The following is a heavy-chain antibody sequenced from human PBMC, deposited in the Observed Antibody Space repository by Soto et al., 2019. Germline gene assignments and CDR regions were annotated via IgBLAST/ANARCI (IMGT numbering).Heavy chain of an antibody. D-gene: IGHD3-22*01. Sequence: GGSLRLSCAASGFTFSSYWMSWVRRAPGKGLEGVPNIKQDGREKYYMDAVKGRCTISRDNAKNSLYLQMNSLRAEDTAVYYWASTGIYYYDSSGYFDYWGQVTLVTVSS. CDR2: IKQDGREK. CDR3: ASTGIYYYDSSGYFDY. CDR1: GFTFSSYW. J-gene: IGHJ4*02. V-gene: IGHV3-7*01.